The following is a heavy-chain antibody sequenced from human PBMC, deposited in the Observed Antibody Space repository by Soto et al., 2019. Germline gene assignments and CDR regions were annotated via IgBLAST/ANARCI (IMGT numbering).Heavy chain of an antibody. Sequence: ASVKVSCKASGYTFTSYAMHWVRQAPGQRLEWMGWINAGNGNTKYSQEFQGRVTITRDTSASTAYMELSSLRSEDAAVYYCARGLAVALYYFDYWGQGTVVTVSS. CDR2: INAGNGNT. V-gene: IGHV1-3*01. J-gene: IGHJ4*02. CDR1: GYTFTSYA. D-gene: IGHD6-19*01. CDR3: ARGLAVALYYFDY.